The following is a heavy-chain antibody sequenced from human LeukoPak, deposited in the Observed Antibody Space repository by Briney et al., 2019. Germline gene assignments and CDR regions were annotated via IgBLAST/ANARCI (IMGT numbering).Heavy chain of an antibody. CDR1: GGSFSGYY. CDR2: INHSGST. CDR3: ARGFSWLRYFDY. J-gene: IGHJ4*02. V-gene: IGHV4-34*01. D-gene: IGHD5-12*01. Sequence: SETLSLTCAVYGGSFSGYYWSWIRQPPGKGLEWIGEINHSGSTNYNPSLKSRVTISVDTSKNQFSLKLSSVTAADTAVYYCARGFSWLRYFDYWGQGTLVTVSS.